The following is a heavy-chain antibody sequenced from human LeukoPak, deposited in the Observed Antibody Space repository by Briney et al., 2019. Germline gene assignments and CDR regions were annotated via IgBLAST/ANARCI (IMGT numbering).Heavy chain of an antibody. V-gene: IGHV4-61*01. CDR3: ARAPPRGSYYRGYFDY. J-gene: IGHJ4*02. CDR1: GYSISSSYY. Sequence: SETLSLTCTVSGYSISSSYYWSWIRQAPGKGLEWIGYIYYSGSTTYNPSLKSRVTISVDTSKNQFSLNLSSVTAADTAVYYCARAPPRGSYYRGYFDYWGQGTLVTVSS. D-gene: IGHD3-10*01. CDR2: IYYSGST.